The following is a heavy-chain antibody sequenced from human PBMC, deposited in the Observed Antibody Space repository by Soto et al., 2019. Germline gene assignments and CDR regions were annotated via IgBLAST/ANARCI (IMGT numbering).Heavy chain of an antibody. V-gene: IGHV3-7*01. CDR3: ARDGLGISYYSYYMDV. Sequence: PGGSLRLSCAASGFTFSRHWMSWVRQAPGKGLEWVANLSEDGSVKYHVDSVKGRFTISRDNAKNSMYLQMNSLRAEDMAVFYCARDGLGISYYSYYMDVWGKGTTVTVSS. J-gene: IGHJ6*03. CDR1: GFTFSRHW. CDR2: LSEDGSVK. D-gene: IGHD7-27*01.